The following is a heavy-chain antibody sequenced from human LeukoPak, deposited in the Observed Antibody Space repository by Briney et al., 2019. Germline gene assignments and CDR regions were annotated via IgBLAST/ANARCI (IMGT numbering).Heavy chain of an antibody. Sequence: GGSLRLSCAASGFTFSSYEMNWVRQAPGKGLEWGSYISSSGSTIYYADSAKGRFTISRDNAKNSLYLQMNSLRAEDTAVYYCAPQQYYYGSGSWSWFDPWGQGTLVTVSS. CDR3: APQQYYYGSGSWSWFDP. V-gene: IGHV3-48*03. CDR2: ISSSGSTI. CDR1: GFTFSSYE. D-gene: IGHD3-10*01. J-gene: IGHJ5*02.